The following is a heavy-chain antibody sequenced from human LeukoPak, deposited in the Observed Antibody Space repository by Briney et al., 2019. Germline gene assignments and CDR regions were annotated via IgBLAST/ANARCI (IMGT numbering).Heavy chain of an antibody. D-gene: IGHD1-1*01. CDR3: ARGSSSNWNVFDY. J-gene: IGHJ4*02. CDR1: GDSISSYY. CDR2: ISSSGSS. Sequence: PSETLSLTCTVSGDSISSYYWTWIRQPAGKGLEWIGRISSSGSSNYNPSLRSRVTMSVDTSKNQFSLTLTSVTAADTAVYYCARGSSSNWNVFDYWGQGTLVTVSS. V-gene: IGHV4-4*07.